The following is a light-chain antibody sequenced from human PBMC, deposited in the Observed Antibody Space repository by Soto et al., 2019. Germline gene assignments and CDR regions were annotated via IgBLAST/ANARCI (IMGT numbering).Light chain of an antibody. Sequence: DIQMTQSPSSLSASVGDRVTITCRTSQSISSYLNWYQQKPGKAPKFLIYTASTLLSGVPSRFSGSGSGTHFTLTISSLQPEDFATYYCQQTHSAPFTFGPGTNVDTK. V-gene: IGKV1-39*01. CDR1: QSISSY. CDR2: TAS. J-gene: IGKJ3*01. CDR3: QQTHSAPFT.